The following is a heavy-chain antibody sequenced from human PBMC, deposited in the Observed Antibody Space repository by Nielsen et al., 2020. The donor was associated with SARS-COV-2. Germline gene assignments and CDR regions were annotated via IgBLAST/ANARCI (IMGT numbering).Heavy chain of an antibody. CDR2: IQVGSGNT. CDR1: GYTSTNFH. V-gene: IGHV1-3*01. Sequence: ASVKVSCKASGYTSTNFHIHWVRQAPGESLEWMGWIQVGSGNTKYSPKFQGRVTFTTDTSAATAIMELTSLKSEDTAVYFCVIVTAALAFDPWGQGSLVTVSS. CDR3: VIVTAALAFDP. J-gene: IGHJ5*02. D-gene: IGHD3-16*02.